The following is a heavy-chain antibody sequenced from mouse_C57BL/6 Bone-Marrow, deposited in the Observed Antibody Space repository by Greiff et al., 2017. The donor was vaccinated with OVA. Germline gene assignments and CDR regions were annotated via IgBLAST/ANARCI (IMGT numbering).Heavy chain of an antibody. CDR3: ARDADYYGSSYNWYCDV. J-gene: IGHJ1*03. V-gene: IGHV7-1*01. Sequence: EVMLVESGGGLVQSGRSLRLSCATSGFTFSDFYMEWVRQAPGKGLEWIAARRNKDNDYTTESSASVQGRFIVSRDTSQSILYLQMNALRAEDTAIYYCARDADYYGSSYNWYCDVWGTGTTVTVSS. CDR1: GFTFSDFY. CDR2: RRNKDNDYTT. D-gene: IGHD1-1*01.